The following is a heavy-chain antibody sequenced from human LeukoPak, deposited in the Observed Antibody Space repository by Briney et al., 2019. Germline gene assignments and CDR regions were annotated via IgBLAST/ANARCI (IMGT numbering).Heavy chain of an antibody. D-gene: IGHD3-16*02. Sequence: GGSLRLSCAASGFTFSSYEMNWVRQAPGKGLEWVSYISSSGSTIYYADSVKGRFTISRDNAKNSLYLQMNSLRAEDTAVYYRARAGYDYVWGSYLWGQGTTVTVSS. V-gene: IGHV3-48*03. J-gene: IGHJ6*02. CDR1: GFTFSSYE. CDR2: ISSSGSTI. CDR3: ARAGYDYVWGSYL.